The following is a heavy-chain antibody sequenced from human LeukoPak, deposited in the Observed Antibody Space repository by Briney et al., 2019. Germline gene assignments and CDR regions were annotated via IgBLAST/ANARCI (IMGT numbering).Heavy chain of an antibody. D-gene: IGHD1-26*01. CDR1: GYKFTTYW. Sequence: GESLKISCKGSGYKFTTYWIGWVRQMPGKGLEWMGLIYPGDSDTRYSPSFQGQVTISADKSISTAYLQWSSLKASDTAIYYCARQCCGSYYPMDVWGKGTTVTVSS. V-gene: IGHV5-51*01. J-gene: IGHJ6*03. CDR3: ARQCCGSYYPMDV. CDR2: IYPGDSDT.